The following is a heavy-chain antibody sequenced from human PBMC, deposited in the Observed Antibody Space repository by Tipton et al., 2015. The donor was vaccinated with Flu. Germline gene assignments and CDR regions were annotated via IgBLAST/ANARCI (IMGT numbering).Heavy chain of an antibody. V-gene: IGHV3-33*01. CDR1: GFTFSSYG. D-gene: IGHD6-19*01. J-gene: IGHJ4*02. CDR2: IWYDGSNK. CDR3: ARDGLTYSSGWYLDY. Sequence: SLRLSCAASGFTFSSYGMHWVRQAPGKGLEWVAVIWYDGSNKYYADSVKGRFTISRDNSKNTLYLQMNSLRAEDTAVYYCARDGLTYSSGWYLDYWGQGTLVTVSS.